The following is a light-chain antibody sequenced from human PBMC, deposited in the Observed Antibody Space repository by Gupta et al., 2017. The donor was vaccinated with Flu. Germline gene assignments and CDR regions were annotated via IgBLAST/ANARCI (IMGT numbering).Light chain of an antibody. J-gene: IGLJ3*02. CDR1: SSDVGGYNY. V-gene: IGLV2-14*01. Sequence: QPALTQPASVSGSPGQSITISCTGTSSDVGGYNYVSWYQQHPGEAPKLMIYEVSNRPSGVSNRFSGSKSGNTASLTISGLQAEDEADYYCSSYTSSSTWVFGGGTKLTVL. CDR3: SSYTSSSTWV. CDR2: EVS.